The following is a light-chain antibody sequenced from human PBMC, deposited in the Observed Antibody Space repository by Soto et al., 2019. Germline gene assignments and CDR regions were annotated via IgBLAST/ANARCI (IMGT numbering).Light chain of an antibody. CDR3: SSYAGSNNPVV. Sequence: QSALTQPPSASGSPGQSVTISCTGTSSDVGGYNYVSWYQQHPGKAPKLMIYEVSKRPSGVPDRFSGSESGNTASLTVSGLQAEDEADYYCSSYAGSNNPVVFGGGTKVTVL. V-gene: IGLV2-8*01. CDR1: SSDVGGYNY. CDR2: EVS. J-gene: IGLJ2*01.